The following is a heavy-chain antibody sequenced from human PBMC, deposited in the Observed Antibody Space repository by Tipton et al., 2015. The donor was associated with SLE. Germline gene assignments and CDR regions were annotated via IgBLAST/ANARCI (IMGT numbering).Heavy chain of an antibody. J-gene: IGHJ5*02. V-gene: IGHV4-59*08. D-gene: IGHD1-1*01. Sequence: TLSLTCTVSGVSINSFYWSWIRQPPGKGLEWIGYIYYSGRNNYNPSPKTRVTMSVDTSKSQFSLKLTSVTAADTAVYYCARTTEYFDPWGQGTLVTVSS. CDR2: IYYSGRN. CDR3: ARTTEYFDP. CDR1: GVSINSFY.